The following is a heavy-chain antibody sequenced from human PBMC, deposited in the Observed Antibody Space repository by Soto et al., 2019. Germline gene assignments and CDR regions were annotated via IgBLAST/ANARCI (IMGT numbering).Heavy chain of an antibody. J-gene: IGHJ4*02. CDR2: INPSADTT. CDR1: GYSFTNYF. V-gene: IGHV1-46*01. CDR3: AREYGGSRVFDY. Sequence: ASVKVSCKTSGYSFTNYFIHWVRQAPGQGLEWMGIINPSADTTNYAHKFQGRVTVTRDTSTSTVYMELRSLRSEDTAVYFCAREYGGSRVFDYWGQGTLVTVSS. D-gene: IGHD1-26*01.